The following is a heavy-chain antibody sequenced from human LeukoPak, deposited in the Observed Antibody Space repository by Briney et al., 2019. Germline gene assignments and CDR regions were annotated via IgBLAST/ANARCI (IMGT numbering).Heavy chain of an antibody. V-gene: IGHV3-74*01. Sequence: GGSLRLSCAASGFTFSSSWMNWGRQAPGKGLVWVTRITPDGSGTGYADSAKGRFTISRDNAQNTLYLQMNSLTAEDTAVYYCTRSDWFDPWGQGTLVTVSS. J-gene: IGHJ5*02. CDR2: ITPDGSGT. CDR3: TRSDWFDP. CDR1: GFTFSSSW.